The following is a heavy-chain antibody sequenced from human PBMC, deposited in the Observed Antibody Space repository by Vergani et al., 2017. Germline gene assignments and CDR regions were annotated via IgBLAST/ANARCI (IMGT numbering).Heavy chain of an antibody. CDR2: IYYSGST. Sequence: QLQLQESDPGLVKPSETLSLTCTVSGCSIRSTFYYWGWIRQPPGKGLEWIGPIYYSGSTYYNPSLKSRVTISVDTSKNQFSLKLNSVTAADTAVYYCARHKEQLVPGNYYYYYYMDVWGKXP. CDR1: GCSIRSTFYY. D-gene: IGHD6-13*01. V-gene: IGHV4-39*01. J-gene: IGHJ6*03. CDR3: ARHKEQLVPGNYYYYYYMDV.